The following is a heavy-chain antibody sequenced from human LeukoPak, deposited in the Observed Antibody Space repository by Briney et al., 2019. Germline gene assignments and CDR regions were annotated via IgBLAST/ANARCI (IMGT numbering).Heavy chain of an antibody. Sequence: PGGSLRLSCAASGFTFSSYAMHWVRQAPGKGLEWVGFIRSKIYGGTPEYAASVKGRFTISRDDSQGIAYLQMNSLITEDTAVYYCSRDQTPYYWGQGTLVTVSS. CDR1: GFTFSSYA. CDR2: IRSKIYGGTP. CDR3: SRDQTPYY. J-gene: IGHJ4*02. V-gene: IGHV3-49*04.